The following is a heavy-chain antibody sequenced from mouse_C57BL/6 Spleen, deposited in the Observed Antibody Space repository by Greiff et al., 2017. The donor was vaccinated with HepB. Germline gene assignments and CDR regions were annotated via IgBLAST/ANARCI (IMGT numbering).Heavy chain of an antibody. CDR3: TVAQLVLYYFDY. Sequence: EVQVVESGAGLVKPGGSLKLSCGASGFTFSSYAMSWVRQTPGKRLEWVAYISSVGAYSYYADPVKCRVTISRDNARYTLYLQMSSLKAEDTAVYCCTVAQLVLYYFDYWGEVTTLTVSS. CDR2: ISSVGAYS. J-gene: IGHJ2*01. D-gene: IGHD4-1*02. V-gene: IGHV5-9-1*02. CDR1: GFTFSSYA.